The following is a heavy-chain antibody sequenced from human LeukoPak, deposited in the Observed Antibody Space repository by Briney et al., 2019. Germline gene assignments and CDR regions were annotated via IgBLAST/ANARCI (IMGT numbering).Heavy chain of an antibody. J-gene: IGHJ4*02. V-gene: IGHV3-30*04. D-gene: IGHD3-10*01. CDR1: GFTFSSYA. CDR3: ARATLWIDYYGSGSYLDY. CDR2: ISYDGSNK. Sequence: GGSLRLSCAASGFTFSSYAMHWVRQAPGKGLEWVAVISYDGSNKYYADSVKGRFTISRDNSKNTLYLQMNSLRAEDTAVYYCARATLWIDYYGSGSYLDYWGQGTLVTVSS.